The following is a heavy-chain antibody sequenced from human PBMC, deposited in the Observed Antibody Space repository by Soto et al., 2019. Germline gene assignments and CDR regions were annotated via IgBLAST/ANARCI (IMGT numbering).Heavy chain of an antibody. D-gene: IGHD1-26*01. CDR2: IYYSCSS. CDR1: GSSISSGSYH. CDR3: ARVEGSSYYFRHDC. V-gene: IGHV4-31*03. J-gene: IGHJ4*02. Sequence: SETLSLTCTVSGSSISSGSYHLSWIRQHPGKGLEWSGNIYYSCSSDYNPSRKSRATISIDTCKDQFSLRLGSVTAADTAVYYCARVEGSSYYFRHDCWGRGTLVTVSS.